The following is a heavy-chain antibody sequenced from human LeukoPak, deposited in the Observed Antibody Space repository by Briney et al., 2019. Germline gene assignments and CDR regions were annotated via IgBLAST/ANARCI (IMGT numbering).Heavy chain of an antibody. J-gene: IGHJ4*02. D-gene: IGHD2-2*01. CDR3: AKDGAGSQSYCSSTSCYVDY. CDR1: GFTFSSYG. CDR2: ISGSGGST. V-gene: IGHV3-23*01. Sequence: PGGSLRLSCAASGFTFSSYGMIWVRQAPGKGLEWVSGISGSGGSTYLADSVKGRFTISRDNSKNTLYLQMSSLRAEDTAVYYCAKDGAGSQSYCSSTSCYVDYWGQGTLVTVSS.